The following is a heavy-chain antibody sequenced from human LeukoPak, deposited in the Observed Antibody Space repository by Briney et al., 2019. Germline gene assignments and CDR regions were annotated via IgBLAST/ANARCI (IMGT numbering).Heavy chain of an antibody. Sequence: GGSLRLSCAASGFTFSNHDMSWVRQAPGKGLEWVAGISGGGGSTHNADSVKDRFTISRDNSKNTLFLQMNSLRAEDTAVYYCAKEGVASGPWGQGTLVTVSS. CDR1: GFTFSNHD. CDR3: AKEGVASGP. V-gene: IGHV3-23*01. CDR2: ISGGGGST. J-gene: IGHJ5*02. D-gene: IGHD2-8*02.